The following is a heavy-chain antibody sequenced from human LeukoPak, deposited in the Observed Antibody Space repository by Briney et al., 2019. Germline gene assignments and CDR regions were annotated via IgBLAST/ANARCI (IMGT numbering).Heavy chain of an antibody. J-gene: IGHJ4*02. V-gene: IGHV3-15*01. D-gene: IGHD1-14*01. Sequence: KPGGSLRLSCAASGITFTSAWMGWVRQAPGKGLEWVGRIKSKTDDGTTDYAAPVRGRFTISTDDSKITSYLQMNNLKIEDTAVYYCTTDGGITIRPLFDFWGQGTLVTVSS. CDR1: GITFTSAW. CDR3: TTDGGITIRPLFDF. CDR2: IKSKTDDGTT.